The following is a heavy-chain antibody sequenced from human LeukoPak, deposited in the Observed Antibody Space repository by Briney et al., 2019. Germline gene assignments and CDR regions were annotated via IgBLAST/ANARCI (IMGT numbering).Heavy chain of an antibody. CDR1: GGSFSGYY. CDR3: AGAFNYDSSGYYRRVPGFQH. Sequence: SETLSLTCAVYGGSFSGYYWSWIRQPPGKGLEWIGEINHSGSTNYNPSLKSRVTISVDTSKNQFSLKLSSVTAADTAVYYCAGAFNYDSSGYYRRVPGFQHWGQGTLVTVSS. V-gene: IGHV4-34*01. D-gene: IGHD3-22*01. J-gene: IGHJ1*01. CDR2: INHSGST.